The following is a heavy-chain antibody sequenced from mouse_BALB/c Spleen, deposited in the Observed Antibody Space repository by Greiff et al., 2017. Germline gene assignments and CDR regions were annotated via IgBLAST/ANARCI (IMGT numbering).Heavy chain of an antibody. Sequence: EVQRVESGPSLVKPSQTLSLTCSVTGDSITSCYWNWIRKFPGNKLEYMGYISYSGSTYYNPSLRIRISITRDKSKNQYYLQLKSVPTKDTDTYYCARLTTATDYYAMDYWGQGTSVTVSS. V-gene: IGHV3-8*02. CDR1: GDSITSCY. CDR3: ARLTTATDYYAMDY. D-gene: IGHD1-2*01. CDR2: ISYSGST. J-gene: IGHJ4*01.